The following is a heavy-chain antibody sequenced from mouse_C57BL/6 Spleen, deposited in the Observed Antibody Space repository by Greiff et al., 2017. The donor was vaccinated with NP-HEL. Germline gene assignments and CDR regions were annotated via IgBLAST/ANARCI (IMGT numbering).Heavy chain of an antibody. Sequence: EVQLVESEGGLVQPGSSMKLSCTASGFTFSDYYMAWVRQVPEKGLEWVANINYDGSSTYYLESLKSRFIISRDNATNILYLQMSSLKSEDTAAYYCARVGDYSWFAYWGQGTLVTVSA. CDR2: INYDGSST. J-gene: IGHJ3*01. V-gene: IGHV5-16*01. D-gene: IGHD2-4*01. CDR1: GFTFSDYY. CDR3: ARVGDYSWFAY.